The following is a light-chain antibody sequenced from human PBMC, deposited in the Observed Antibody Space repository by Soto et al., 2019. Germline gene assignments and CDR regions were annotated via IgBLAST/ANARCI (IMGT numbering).Light chain of an antibody. CDR3: QQYEDFPLT. J-gene: IGKJ5*01. CDR1: QDINNY. Sequence: DIEMTQSPSSLSASVGDRVTITCQASQDINNYLNWYQQKTVRAPKLLIYDASSLESGVSSRFSGSGSGTHFTFTISSLQPDDIANYYCQQYEDFPLTFGQGTRLDIK. CDR2: DAS. V-gene: IGKV1-33*01.